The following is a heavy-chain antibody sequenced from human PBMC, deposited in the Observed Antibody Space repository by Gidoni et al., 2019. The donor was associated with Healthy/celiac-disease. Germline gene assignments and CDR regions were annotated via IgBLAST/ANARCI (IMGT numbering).Heavy chain of an antibody. D-gene: IGHD3-22*01. CDR3: ARDQDYYDSSGYYYVDYYYGMDV. J-gene: IGHJ6*02. V-gene: IGHV3-21*01. CDR1: GFTFSRYS. CDR2: ISSSGSTI. Sequence: EVQLVESGGGLVKPGGSLRLSCAASGFTFSRYSMNWVRQAPGKGLEWVSSISSSGSTIYYADSVKGRFTISRDNAKNSLYLQMNSLRAEDTAVYYCARDQDYYDSSGYYYVDYYYGMDVWGQGTTVTVSS.